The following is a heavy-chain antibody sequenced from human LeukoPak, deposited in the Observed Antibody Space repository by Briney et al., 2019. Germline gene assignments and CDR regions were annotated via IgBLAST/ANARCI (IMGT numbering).Heavy chain of an antibody. CDR3: ARDQVAAAGTYYYYGMDV. V-gene: IGHV3-66*01. CDR2: IYSGGST. Sequence: GGSLRLSCAASGFTVSSNHVNWVRQAPGKGLEWVSVIYSGGSTYYADSVKGRFTMSRDNAKNSLYLQMNSLRAEDTAVYYCARDQVAAAGTYYYYGMDVWGQGTTVTVSS. J-gene: IGHJ6*02. CDR1: GFTVSSNH. D-gene: IGHD6-13*01.